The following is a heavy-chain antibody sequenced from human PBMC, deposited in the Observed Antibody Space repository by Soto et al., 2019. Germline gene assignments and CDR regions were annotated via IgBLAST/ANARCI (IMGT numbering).Heavy chain of an antibody. J-gene: IGHJ4*02. CDR1: GGSISSGDW. D-gene: IGHD3-3*02. CDR3: ARRVCASIFGPLDY. V-gene: IGHV4-4*02. CDR2: IYYSGRT. Sequence: QVQLQESGPGLVKPSGTLSLTCAVSGGSISSGDWCWSWVRQSPGKGLEWIGEIYYSGRTTYNPSLKSRVTISAKKSENHSPLRRSSVTAAATPMYYWARRVCASIFGPLDYGGQETRVTASS.